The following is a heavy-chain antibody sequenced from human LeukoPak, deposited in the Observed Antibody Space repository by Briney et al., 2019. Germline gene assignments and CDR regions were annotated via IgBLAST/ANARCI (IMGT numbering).Heavy chain of an antibody. CDR3: ARHDPVVGATPLDY. CDR1: GGSISSYY. J-gene: IGHJ4*02. CDR2: IYYSGST. V-gene: IGHV4-39*01. D-gene: IGHD1-26*01. Sequence: SETLSLTCTVSGGSISSYYWGWIRQPPGKGLEWIGSIYYSGSTYYNPSLKSRVTISVDTSKNQFSLKLSSVTAADTAVYYCARHDPVVGATPLDYWGQGTLVTVSS.